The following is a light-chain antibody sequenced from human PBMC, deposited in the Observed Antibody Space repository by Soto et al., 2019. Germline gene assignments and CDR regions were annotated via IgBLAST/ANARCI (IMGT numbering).Light chain of an antibody. Sequence: EIVLTQSPATLSLSPGERATLSCRASQSVSSYLAWYQQKPGQAPRLLIYDASNRATGIQARFSGSGSGTDFPITISILEPEDFAVYYCQQRSNWPLTFGGGTKVEIK. J-gene: IGKJ4*01. CDR2: DAS. CDR1: QSVSSY. CDR3: QQRSNWPLT. V-gene: IGKV3-11*01.